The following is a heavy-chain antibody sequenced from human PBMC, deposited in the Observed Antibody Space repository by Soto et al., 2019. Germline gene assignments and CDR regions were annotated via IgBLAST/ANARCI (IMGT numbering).Heavy chain of an antibody. CDR2: IYSGGST. Sequence: GGSLRLSCAASGFTVSSNYMSWVRQAPGKGLEWVSVIYSGGSTYYADSVKGRFTISRDNSKNTLYLQMNSLRAEDTAVYYCARGVSLSWEGGYNWFDPWGQGTLVTVSS. V-gene: IGHV3-53*01. J-gene: IGHJ5*02. CDR3: ARGVSLSWEGGYNWFDP. D-gene: IGHD1-26*01. CDR1: GFTVSSNY.